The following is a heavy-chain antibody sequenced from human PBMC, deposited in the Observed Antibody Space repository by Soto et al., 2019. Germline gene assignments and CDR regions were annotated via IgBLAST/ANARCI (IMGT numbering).Heavy chain of an antibody. D-gene: IGHD6-6*01. Sequence: GGSLGLSCAASGFTFSSYWMHWVRQAPGKGLVWVSRINSDGSSTSYADSVKGRFTISRDNAKNTLYLQMNSLRAEDTAVYYCARDYTEQLPRGYYYYYGMDVWGQGTTVTVSS. V-gene: IGHV3-74*01. CDR2: INSDGSST. J-gene: IGHJ6*02. CDR3: ARDYTEQLPRGYYYYYGMDV. CDR1: GFTFSSYW.